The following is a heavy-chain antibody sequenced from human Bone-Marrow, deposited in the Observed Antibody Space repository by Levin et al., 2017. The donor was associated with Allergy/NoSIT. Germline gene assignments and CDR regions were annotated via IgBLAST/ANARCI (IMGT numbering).Heavy chain of an antibody. J-gene: IGHJ6*02. CDR2: ISGSGGST. D-gene: IGHD2-2*01. Sequence: GESLKISCAASGFTFSSYAMSWVRQAPGKGLEWVSAISGSGGSTYYADSVKGRFTISRDNSKNTLYLQMNSLRAEDTAVYYCAKAGRGIVVVPAAMAYYYYGMDVWGQGTTVTVSS. CDR1: GFTFSSYA. V-gene: IGHV3-23*01. CDR3: AKAGRGIVVVPAAMAYYYYGMDV.